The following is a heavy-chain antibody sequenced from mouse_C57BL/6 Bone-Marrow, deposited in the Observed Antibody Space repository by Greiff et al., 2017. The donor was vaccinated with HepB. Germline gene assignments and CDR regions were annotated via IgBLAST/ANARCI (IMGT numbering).Heavy chain of an antibody. Sequence: VKLMESGPGILQSSQTLSLTCSFSGFSLSTSGMGVSWIRQPSGTGLEWLAHIYWDDDKRYNPSLKSRLTISKDTSRNQVFLKITSVDTADTATYYCARSLTGTKGYFDVWGTGTTVTVSS. V-gene: IGHV8-12*01. CDR3: ARSLTGTKGYFDV. CDR1: GFSLSTSGMG. D-gene: IGHD4-1*01. J-gene: IGHJ1*03. CDR2: IYWDDDK.